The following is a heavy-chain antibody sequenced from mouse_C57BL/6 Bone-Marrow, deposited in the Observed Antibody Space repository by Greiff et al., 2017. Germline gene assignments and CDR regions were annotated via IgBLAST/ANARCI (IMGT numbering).Heavy chain of an antibody. CDR3: AKGRKGAMDY. J-gene: IGHJ4*01. Sequence: VKLQESGPGLVQPSQSLSITCTFSGFSLTSYGVHWVRQSPGKGLEWLGVLWRGGSTDYNAAFMSRLSITQDNSKSQVFFKMNSLQADDTAIYYCAKGRKGAMDYWGQGTSVTVSS. CDR2: LWRGGST. CDR1: GFSLTSYG. V-gene: IGHV2-5*01.